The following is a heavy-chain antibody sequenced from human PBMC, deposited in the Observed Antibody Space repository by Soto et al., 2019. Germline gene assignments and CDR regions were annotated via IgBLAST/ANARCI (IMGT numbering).Heavy chain of an antibody. Sequence: VQLVESRGGLVQPGGSLRLSCAASGFTFGVYWMSWVRQAPGRGLECVANIKQDGSEKYYVDSVRGRFTISRDNANNSLYLQMNSLRGEDTAVYYCARGLLFCRAASCYRGHSYYMAVWGKGTTVIVS. D-gene: IGHD2-2*02. V-gene: IGHV3-7*02. J-gene: IGHJ6*03. CDR3: ARGLLFCRAASCYRGHSYYMAV. CDR2: IKQDGSEK. CDR1: GFTFGVYW.